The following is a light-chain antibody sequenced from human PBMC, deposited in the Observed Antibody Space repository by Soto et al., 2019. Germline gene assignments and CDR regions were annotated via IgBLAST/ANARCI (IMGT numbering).Light chain of an antibody. CDR1: NIGAKG. CDR2: DDS. V-gene: IGLV3-21*02. Sequence: SYELTQSPSVSVAPGQTATVTCGGRNIGAKGVHWYQQKPGQAPVLVVYDDSVRPSGIPERFSGSNSGNTATLTISRVEVGDAADYYCQVWDSGCTPYVFADATK. CDR3: QVWDSGCTPYV. J-gene: IGLJ1*01.